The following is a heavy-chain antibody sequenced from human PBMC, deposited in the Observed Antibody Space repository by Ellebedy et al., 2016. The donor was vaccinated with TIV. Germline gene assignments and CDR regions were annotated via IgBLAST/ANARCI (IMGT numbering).Heavy chain of an antibody. CDR3: TRHLMIRGVMYWFDS. V-gene: IGHV1-2*02. CDR2: ISPNSGVT. J-gene: IGHJ5*01. CDR1: GYTFTPYY. D-gene: IGHD3-10*01. Sequence: ASVKVSXXASGYTFTPYYMHWVRQAPGQGLEWMGWISPNSGVTNYAQKFQGRVTMTRDISISTAYMALSRLRSDDTAVYYCTRHLMIRGVMYWFDSWGQGTLVTVSS.